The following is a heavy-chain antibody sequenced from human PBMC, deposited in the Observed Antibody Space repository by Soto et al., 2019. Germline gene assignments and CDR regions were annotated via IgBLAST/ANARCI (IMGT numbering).Heavy chain of an antibody. V-gene: IGHV1-46*03. CDR1: GYTFTSYY. CDR3: ANSGTTVTPGY. CDR2: INPSGGST. D-gene: IGHD4-17*01. Sequence: SVKVSCKASGYTFTSYYMHWVRQAPGQGLEWMGIINPSGGSTSYAQKFQGRVTMTRDTSTSTVYMELSSLRSEDTAVYYCANSGTTVTPGYWGQGTLVTVSS. J-gene: IGHJ4*02.